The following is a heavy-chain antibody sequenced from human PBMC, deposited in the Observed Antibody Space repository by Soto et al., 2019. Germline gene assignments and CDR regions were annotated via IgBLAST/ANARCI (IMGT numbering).Heavy chain of an antibody. J-gene: IGHJ4*02. V-gene: IGHV3-48*02. CDR1: GFTFSSYS. CDR3: AREAPPGYDFWSGYYKTGCFDY. Sequence: PGGSLRLSCAASGFTFSSYSMNWVRQAPGKGLEWVSYISSSSSTIYYADSVKGRFTISRDNAKNSLYLQMNSLRDEDTAVYYCAREAPPGYDFWSGYYKTGCFDYWGQGTLVTSPQ. CDR2: ISSSSSTI. D-gene: IGHD3-3*01.